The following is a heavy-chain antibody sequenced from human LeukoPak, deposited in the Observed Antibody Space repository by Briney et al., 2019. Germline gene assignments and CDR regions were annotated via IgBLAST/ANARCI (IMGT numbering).Heavy chain of an antibody. CDR1: GFTFSSYS. J-gene: IGHJ4*02. CDR2: ISSSSSYI. Sequence: PGGSLRLSCAASGFTFSSYSMNWVRQAPGKGLEWVSSISSSSSYIYYADSVKGRFTISRDNAKNSLYLQMNSLGAEDTAVYYCARVGGRLGSYYFDYWGQGTLVTVSS. D-gene: IGHD1-26*01. V-gene: IGHV3-21*01. CDR3: ARVGGRLGSYYFDY.